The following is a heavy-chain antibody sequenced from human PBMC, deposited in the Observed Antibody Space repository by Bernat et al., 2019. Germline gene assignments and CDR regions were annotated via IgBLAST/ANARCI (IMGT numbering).Heavy chain of an antibody. Sequence: QLQLQESGPGLVKPSETLSLTCTVSGGSISSSSYYWGWIRQPPGKGLAWIGSIYYSGSTYYNPSLKSRVTISVDTSKNQFSLKLSSVTAADTAVYYCARLETYCSGGSCYNLGAFDIWGQGTMVTVSS. CDR3: ARLETYCSGGSCYNLGAFDI. CDR1: GGSISSSSYY. D-gene: IGHD2-15*01. CDR2: IYYSGST. J-gene: IGHJ3*02. V-gene: IGHV4-39*01.